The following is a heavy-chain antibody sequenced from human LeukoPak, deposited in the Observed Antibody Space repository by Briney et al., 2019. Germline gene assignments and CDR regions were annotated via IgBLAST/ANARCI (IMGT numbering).Heavy chain of an antibody. CDR3: ARVVYYDSSGPNNWFDP. CDR2: IIPIFGTA. D-gene: IGHD3-22*01. J-gene: IGHJ5*02. V-gene: IGHV1-69*05. Sequence: SVKVSCKASGGTFSSYAISWVRQAPGQGLEWMGGIIPIFGTANYAQKFQVRVTITTDESTSTAYMELSSLRSEDTAVYYCARVVYYDSSGPNNWFDPWGQGTLVTISS. CDR1: GGTFSSYA.